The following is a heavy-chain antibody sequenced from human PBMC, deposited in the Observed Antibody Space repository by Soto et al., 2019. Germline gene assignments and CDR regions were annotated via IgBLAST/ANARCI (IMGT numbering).Heavy chain of an antibody. D-gene: IGHD5-18*01. V-gene: IGHV1-18*04. CDR3: ARRGLLIEDYSGMDV. CDR1: WYTFTTYG. CDR2: INTYNGNT. Sequence: ASVKVSCKASWYTFTTYGITWVRQAPGQGLEWMGWINTYNGNTTYAQRLQGRVTMTTDTSTRTAYLDLRSLRSDDTYAHYCARRGLLIEDYSGMDVWGQGTTGPSP. J-gene: IGHJ6*02.